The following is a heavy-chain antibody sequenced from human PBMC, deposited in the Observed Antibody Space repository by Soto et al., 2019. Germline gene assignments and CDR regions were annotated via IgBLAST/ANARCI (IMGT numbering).Heavy chain of an antibody. CDR3: ARASFEGWLIYYFDY. D-gene: IGHD3-16*01. J-gene: IGHJ4*02. CDR2: INAGNGNT. V-gene: IGHV1-3*01. Sequence: QVQLVQSGAEVKKPGASVKVSCKASGYTFTSYAMHWVRQAPGQRLEWMGWINAGNGNTKYSQKFQGRVTITRDTSASTAYMELSSLRSEDTAVYYCARASFEGWLIYYFDYWDQGTLVTVSS. CDR1: GYTFTSYA.